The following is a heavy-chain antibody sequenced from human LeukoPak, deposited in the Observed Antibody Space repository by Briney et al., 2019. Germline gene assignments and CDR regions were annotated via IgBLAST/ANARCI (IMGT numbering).Heavy chain of an antibody. CDR2: INNSGST. V-gene: IGHV4-34*01. CDR3: ARGLILSAAAGGYYFDY. Sequence: SETLSLTCAVYGGSFSGYYWTWIRQPPGKGLEWIGYINNSGSTKYNSSLKSRVTISVDTSKNHFSLRLTSVTAADTSVFYCARGLILSAAAGGYYFDYWGQGTLVAVSS. D-gene: IGHD6-13*01. CDR1: GGSFSGYY. J-gene: IGHJ4*02.